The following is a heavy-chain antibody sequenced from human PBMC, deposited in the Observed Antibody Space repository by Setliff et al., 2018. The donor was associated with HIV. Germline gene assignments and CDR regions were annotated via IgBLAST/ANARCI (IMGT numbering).Heavy chain of an antibody. CDR2: IYYSGST. CDR3: ARDQVLSKYCSGGSCYSEGLDY. D-gene: IGHD2-15*01. J-gene: IGHJ4*02. Sequence: LSLTCTVSGGSITSGSYYWSWIRQHPGKGLEWIGYIYYSGSTYYNPSLKSRVTISVDTSKNQFPLKLSSVTAADTAVYYCARDQVLSKYCSGGSCYSEGLDYWGQGTLVTVSS. V-gene: IGHV4-31*03. CDR1: GGSITSGSYY.